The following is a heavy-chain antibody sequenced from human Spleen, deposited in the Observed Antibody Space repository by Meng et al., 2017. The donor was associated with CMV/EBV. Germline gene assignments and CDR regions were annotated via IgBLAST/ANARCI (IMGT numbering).Heavy chain of an antibody. Sequence: AASGFTFSSYAMHWVRQAPGKGLEWVAVISNDGSNKYYADSVKGRFTISRDDSKNTLYLQMNSLKTEDTAVYYCTTEWGYCTNGVCYDFDYWGQGTLVTVSS. J-gene: IGHJ4*02. CDR3: TTEWGYCTNGVCYDFDY. CDR1: GFTFSSYA. CDR2: ISNDGSNK. V-gene: IGHV3-30-3*01. D-gene: IGHD2-8*01.